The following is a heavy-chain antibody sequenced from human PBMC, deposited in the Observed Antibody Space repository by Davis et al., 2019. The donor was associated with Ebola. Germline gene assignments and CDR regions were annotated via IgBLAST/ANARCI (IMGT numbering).Heavy chain of an antibody. CDR3: AKHPSICTNGVCYTYYYYGMDV. J-gene: IGHJ6*02. CDR2: ISGSGGST. Sequence: PGGSLRLSCAASGFTFSSYAMSWVRQAPGKGLEWVSAISGSGGSTYYADSVKGRFTISRDNSKNTLYLQMNSLRAEDTAVYYCAKHPSICTNGVCYTYYYYGMDVWGQGTTVTVSS. V-gene: IGHV3-23*01. CDR1: GFTFSSYA. D-gene: IGHD2-8*01.